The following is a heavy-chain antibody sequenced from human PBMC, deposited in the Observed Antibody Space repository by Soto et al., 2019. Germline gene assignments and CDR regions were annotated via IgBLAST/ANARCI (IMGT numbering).Heavy chain of an antibody. CDR3: ARGIELETPFDY. V-gene: IGHV1-69*06. CDR1: GGTFSSYA. Sequence: SGKVSCKACGGTFSSYAISLVRQAPGQGLEWMGGIIPIFGTANYAQKFQGRVTITADKSTSTAYMELSSLRSEDTAVYYCARGIELETPFDYWGQGTMVTVSS. D-gene: IGHD1-1*01. J-gene: IGHJ4*02. CDR2: IIPIFGTA.